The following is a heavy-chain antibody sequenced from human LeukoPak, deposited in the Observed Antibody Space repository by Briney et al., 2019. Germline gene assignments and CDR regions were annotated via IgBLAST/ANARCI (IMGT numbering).Heavy chain of an antibody. CDR1: GFTFDDNA. V-gene: IGHV3-9*03. D-gene: IGHD6-13*01. CDR2: ISWNSGSI. J-gene: IGHJ4*02. CDR3: AKDMYSSSWYSRNFDY. Sequence: PGRSLRLSCAASGFTFDDNAMHWFRQAPGKGLEWVSGISWNSGSIGYADSVKGRFTISRDNAKNSLYPQMNSLRAEDMALYYCAKDMYSSSWYSRNFDYWGQGTLVTVSS.